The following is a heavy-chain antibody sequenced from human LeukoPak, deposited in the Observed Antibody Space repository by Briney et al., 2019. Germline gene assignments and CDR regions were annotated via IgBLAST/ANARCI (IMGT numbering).Heavy chain of an antibody. D-gene: IGHD5-18*01. CDR3: ARGTAMVTQYYYYYMDV. CDR1: GFTVNSNY. Sequence: GGSLRLSSAASGFTVNSNYMNWVRQAPAKGLEWVSTISGSGGTTYYADSVKGRFTISRDNSKNTLYLQMNSLRAEDTAVYYCARGTAMVTQYYYYYMDVWGKGTTVTVSS. CDR2: ISGSGGTT. V-gene: IGHV3-66*02. J-gene: IGHJ6*03.